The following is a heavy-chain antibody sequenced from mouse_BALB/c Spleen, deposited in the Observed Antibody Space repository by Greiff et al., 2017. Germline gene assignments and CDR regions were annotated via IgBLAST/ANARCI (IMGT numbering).Heavy chain of an antibody. CDR2: ISYSGST. Sequence: EVKLMESGPGLVKPSQSLSLTCTVTGYSITSDYAWNWIRQFPGNKLEWMGYISYSGSTSYNPSLKSRISITRDTSKNQFFLQLNSVTTEDTATYYCARRGDWDDFDYWGQGTTLTVSS. J-gene: IGHJ2*01. D-gene: IGHD4-1*01. CDR3: ARRGDWDDFDY. V-gene: IGHV3-2*02. CDR1: GYSITSDYA.